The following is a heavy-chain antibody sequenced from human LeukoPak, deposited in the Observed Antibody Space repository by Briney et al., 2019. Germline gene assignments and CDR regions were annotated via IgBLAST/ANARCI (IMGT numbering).Heavy chain of an antibody. Sequence: ASVKVSCKASGGTFSSYAISWVRQAPGQGLEWMGGIIPIFGTANYAQKFQGRVTITTDESTSTAYMELSSLRSKDTAVYYCAGSYSGSLDYWGQGTLVTVSS. CDR2: IIPIFGTA. CDR3: AGSYSGSLDY. V-gene: IGHV1-69*05. CDR1: GGTFSSYA. J-gene: IGHJ4*02. D-gene: IGHD1-26*01.